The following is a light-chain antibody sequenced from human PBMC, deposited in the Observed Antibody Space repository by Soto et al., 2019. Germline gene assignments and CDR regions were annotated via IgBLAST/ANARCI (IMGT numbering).Light chain of an antibody. CDR1: QNVSNW. CDR3: QQYSKEST. Sequence: DVEMTQSPSTLPTSIGDRVTINCRASQNVSNWLAWYQQKPGKAPKLLIYKASRLESGVPSRFIAGGSGTDFTLTINSQQSDDFATYFCQQYSKESTFGQGTKLEIK. J-gene: IGKJ2*01. CDR2: KAS. V-gene: IGKV1-5*03.